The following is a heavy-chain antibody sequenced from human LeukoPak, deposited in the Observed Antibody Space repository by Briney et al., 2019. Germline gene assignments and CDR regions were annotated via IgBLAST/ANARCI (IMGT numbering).Heavy chain of an antibody. CDR3: ATGYCSGSSCYSLVY. J-gene: IGHJ4*02. D-gene: IGHD2-15*01. CDR1: GFTFSSYA. Sequence: GGSLRLSCAASGFTFSSYAMSWVRQAPGKGLEWVSAISGSGGSTYYADSVKGRFTISRDNSKNTLYLQMNSLRAEDTAVYYGATGYCSGSSCYSLVYWGQGTLVTVSS. CDR2: ISGSGGST. V-gene: IGHV3-23*01.